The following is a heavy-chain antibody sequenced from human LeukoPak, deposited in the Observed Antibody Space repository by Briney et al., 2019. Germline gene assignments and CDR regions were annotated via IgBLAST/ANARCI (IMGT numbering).Heavy chain of an antibody. CDR2: INHSGST. CDR1: GGSFSGYY. CDR3: AREGVGATRWFDP. J-gene: IGHJ5*02. V-gene: IGHV4-34*01. Sequence: SETLSLTCAVYGGSFSGYYWSWIRQPPGKGLEWIGEINHSGSTNYNPSLKSRVTISVDTSKNQFSLKLSSVTAADTAVYCCAREGVGATRWFDPWGQGTLVTVSS. D-gene: IGHD1-26*01.